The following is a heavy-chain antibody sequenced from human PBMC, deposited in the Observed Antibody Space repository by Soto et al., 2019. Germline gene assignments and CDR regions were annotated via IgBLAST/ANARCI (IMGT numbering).Heavy chain of an antibody. CDR2: INHSGST. CDR3: GRGLPVRGVIPYFAY. J-gene: IGHJ4*02. D-gene: IGHD3-10*01. CDR1: CGSSSSYY. V-gene: IGHV4-59*12. Sequence: SQMMSETRSVSCGSSSSYYWSWIIQHPGKGLEWIGYINHSGSTNYNPSLKSRVTISVDTSKNQFSLKLSSVTAADTAVDYCGRGLPVRGVIPYFAYWGQGTLVTVSS.